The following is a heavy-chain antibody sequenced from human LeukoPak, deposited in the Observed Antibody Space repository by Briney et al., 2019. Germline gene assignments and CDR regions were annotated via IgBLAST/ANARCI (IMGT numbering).Heavy chain of an antibody. CDR3: GRDNYGSIDF. CDR1: GFTFPTYW. Sequence: GGSLRLSCSASGFTFPTYWMIWVRQVPGEGLVYVSHMNHDGTITNYADSVKGRFTMSRDNARNTVFLQMNSPRAEDTAVYYCGRDNYGSIDFWGQGVLVTVSS. V-gene: IGHV3-74*01. D-gene: IGHD3-10*01. CDR2: MNHDGTIT. J-gene: IGHJ4*02.